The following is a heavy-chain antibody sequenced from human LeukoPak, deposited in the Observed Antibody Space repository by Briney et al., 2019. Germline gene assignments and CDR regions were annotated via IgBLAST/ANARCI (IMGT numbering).Heavy chain of an antibody. D-gene: IGHD3-3*01. J-gene: IGHJ6*02. CDR1: GFTFSSYS. CDR2: ISSSSSYI. Sequence: GGALRLSCAASGFTFSSYSMNWVRQAPGKGLEWVSSISSSSSYIYYADSVKGRFTISRDNAKNSQYLQMNSLRAEDTAVYYCARDIRFLEWLEGGMDVWGQGTTVTVSS. V-gene: IGHV3-21*01. CDR3: ARDIRFLEWLEGGMDV.